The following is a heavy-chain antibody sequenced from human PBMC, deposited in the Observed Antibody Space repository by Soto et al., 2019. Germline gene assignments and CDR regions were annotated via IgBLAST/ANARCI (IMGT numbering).Heavy chain of an antibody. J-gene: IGHJ4*02. CDR2: ISGSGAGT. V-gene: IGHV3-23*01. CDR3: TTDPSSIVVVPAAILI. CDR1: GLTFRSFA. Sequence: GGSLRLSCTVSGLTFRSFAMSWVRQAPGKGLEWVSTISGSGAGTYYADSVKGRFTISRDNSKNTLYLQMNSLRAEDRAVYYCTTDPSSIVVVPAAILIWGQGTLVTVSS. D-gene: IGHD2-2*02.